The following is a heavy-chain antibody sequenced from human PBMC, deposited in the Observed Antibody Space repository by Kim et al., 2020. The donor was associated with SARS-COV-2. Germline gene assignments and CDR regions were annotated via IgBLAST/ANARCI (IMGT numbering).Heavy chain of an antibody. CDR2: ISAYNGNT. V-gene: IGHV1-18*04. Sequence: ASVKVSCKASGYSFTSYGISWVRQAPGQGLEWMGWISAYNGNTNYAQKLQGRVTMTIDTSTTTAYMELRSLRSDDTAVYYCARSAGGRWVEFIVWGQGTLVTVSS. J-gene: IGHJ4*02. D-gene: IGHD1-26*01. CDR1: GYSFTSYG. CDR3: ARSAGGRWVEFIV.